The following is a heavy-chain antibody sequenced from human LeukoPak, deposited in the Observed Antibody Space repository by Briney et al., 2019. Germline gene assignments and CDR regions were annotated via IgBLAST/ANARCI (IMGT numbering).Heavy chain of an antibody. J-gene: IGHJ4*02. V-gene: IGHV4-59*08. CDR3: ARHSSGSGAILDY. Sequence: SETLSLTCTVSGGSINSYYWSWIRQPPGKGLEWIGYIYSSGSTNYNPSLEGRVTISVDTSKNQFSLKLRSVTAADTAVYYCARHSSGSGAILDYWGQGTLVTVSS. CDR1: GGSINSYY. D-gene: IGHD1-26*01. CDR2: IYSSGST.